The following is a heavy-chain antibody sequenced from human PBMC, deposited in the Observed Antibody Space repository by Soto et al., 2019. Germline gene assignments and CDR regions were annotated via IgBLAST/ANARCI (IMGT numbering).Heavy chain of an antibody. J-gene: IGHJ6*02. CDR2: IWYDGSNK. CDR1: GFTFSSYG. V-gene: IGHV3-33*08. Sequence: GGSLRLSCAASGFTFSSYGMHWVRQAPGKGLEWVAVIWYDGSNKYYADSVKGRFTISRDNSKNTLYLQMNSLRAEDTAVYYCARDNRVLRFLEWFISLGGMDVWGQGTTVTVSS. D-gene: IGHD3-3*01. CDR3: ARDNRVLRFLEWFISLGGMDV.